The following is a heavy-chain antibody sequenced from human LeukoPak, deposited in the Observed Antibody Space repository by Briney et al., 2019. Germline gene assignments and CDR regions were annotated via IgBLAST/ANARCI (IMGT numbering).Heavy chain of an antibody. V-gene: IGHV3-23*01. J-gene: IGHJ6*04. Sequence: GGSLRLSCAASGFTFSSYAMSWVRQAPGKGLEWVSGITGSGGSTYYANSVKGRFTISRDNSKNSLYLQMNSLRAEDTAVYYCAELGITMIGGVWGKGTTVTISS. CDR1: GFTFSSYA. CDR3: AELGITMIGGV. CDR2: ITGSGGST. D-gene: IGHD3-10*02.